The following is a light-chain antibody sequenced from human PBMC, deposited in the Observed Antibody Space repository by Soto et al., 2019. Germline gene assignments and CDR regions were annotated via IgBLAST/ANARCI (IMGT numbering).Light chain of an antibody. V-gene: IGKV3-20*01. J-gene: IGKJ1*01. CDR1: QSVSSSY. CDR3: QQYGSSLTWT. Sequence: EIVVTQSPGTLSLSPGERATLSCRASQSVSSSYLAWYQQKPGQAPRLLIYGASSRATGIPDRFSGSGSGTDFTLTISRLEPEVFAVYYCQQYGSSLTWTFGQGTKVEIK. CDR2: GAS.